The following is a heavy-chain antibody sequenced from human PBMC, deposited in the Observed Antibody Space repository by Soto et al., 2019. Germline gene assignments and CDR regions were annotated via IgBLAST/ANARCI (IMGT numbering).Heavy chain of an antibody. CDR1: GGTFGSNA. V-gene: IGHV1-69*15. CDR3: AREGYTFGPGAVSGAFDI. Sequence: QVQLVQSETEVRKPGSSVKVSCRASGGTFGSNAISWVRQAPGQGLEWMGNIIPIFGTTKSSQNFQGRGTIAADESTNTAYRELSSLRSEDTAIYFCAREGYTFGPGAVSGAFDIWGQGTMVTVSS. J-gene: IGHJ3*02. D-gene: IGHD1-1*01. CDR2: IIPIFGTT.